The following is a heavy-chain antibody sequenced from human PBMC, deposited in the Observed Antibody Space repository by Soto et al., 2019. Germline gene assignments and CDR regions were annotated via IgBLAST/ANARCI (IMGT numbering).Heavy chain of an antibody. Sequence: QVQLVESGGGVVQPGRSLRLSCAASGFTLSSYAMHWVRQAPGKGLEWVAVISYDGSNKYYADSVKGRFTISRDNSKNTLYLQMNSLRAEDTAVYYCARASGYDLDYWGQGTLVTVSS. D-gene: IGHD5-12*01. CDR1: GFTLSSYA. J-gene: IGHJ4*02. V-gene: IGHV3-30-3*01. CDR3: ARASGYDLDY. CDR2: ISYDGSNK.